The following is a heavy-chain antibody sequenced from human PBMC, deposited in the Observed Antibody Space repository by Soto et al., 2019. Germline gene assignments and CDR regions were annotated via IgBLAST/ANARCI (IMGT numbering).Heavy chain of an antibody. D-gene: IGHD3-22*01. J-gene: IGHJ6*02. CDR2: INPNSGGT. CDR1: GYTFTGYY. V-gene: IGHV1-2*04. CDR3: ARDGGTYDSSGYYPYYYYGMDV. Sequence: QVQLVQSGAEVKKPGASVKVSCRASGYTFTGYYMHWVRQAPGQGLEGMGWINPNSGGTNYAKKFLGWDTMTRDTSISTAYMELSRLRSDDTAVYYCARDGGTYDSSGYYPYYYYGMDVWGQGTTVTVSS.